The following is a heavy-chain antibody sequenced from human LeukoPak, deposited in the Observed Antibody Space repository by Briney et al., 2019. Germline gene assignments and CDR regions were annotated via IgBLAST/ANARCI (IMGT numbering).Heavy chain of an antibody. Sequence: GGSLRLSCAASGFTVIIHDMTWLRQAPGKGLEWVSVLYSDGNTKYADSVQGRFTISRDNSKNTLYLEMNSLSPDDTAVYYCARCEGALAANPLAYWGQGTLVTVSS. CDR3: ARCEGALAANPLAY. CDR1: GFTVIIHD. J-gene: IGHJ4*02. D-gene: IGHD2-15*01. CDR2: LYSDGNT. V-gene: IGHV3-53*01.